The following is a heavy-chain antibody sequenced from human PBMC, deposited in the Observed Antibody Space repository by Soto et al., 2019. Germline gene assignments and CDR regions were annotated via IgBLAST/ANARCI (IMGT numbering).Heavy chain of an antibody. Sequence: PWGALRLSCAAAGFTFRNYAMSWVRQAPGKGLEWVSAISRSGGTSYYADSVKGRFTISRDNAKNTLYLQMDNLRAEDTAGYYCGRGDCSAAVCYIHYYYGTDVWRQATMVTLSS. J-gene: IGHJ6*02. V-gene: IGHV3-23*01. CDR2: ISRSGGTS. CDR3: GRGDCSAAVCYIHYYYGTDV. CDR1: GFTFRNYA. D-gene: IGHD2-2*02.